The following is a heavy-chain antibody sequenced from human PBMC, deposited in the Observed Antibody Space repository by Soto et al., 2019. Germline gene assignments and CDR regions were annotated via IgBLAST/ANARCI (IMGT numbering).Heavy chain of an antibody. CDR3: AKDMYYYDISGYYLFDY. V-gene: IGHV3-23*01. D-gene: IGHD3-22*01. J-gene: IGHJ4*02. CDR2: ISGSGGST. Sequence: EVQLLESGGGLVQPGGSLRLSCAASGFTFSSYAMSWVRQAPGKGLEWVSAISGSGGSTYYADSVKGRFTISSDNSKNTLYLQMNSLRAEDTAVYYCAKDMYYYDISGYYLFDYLGQGTLVTVSS. CDR1: GFTFSSYA.